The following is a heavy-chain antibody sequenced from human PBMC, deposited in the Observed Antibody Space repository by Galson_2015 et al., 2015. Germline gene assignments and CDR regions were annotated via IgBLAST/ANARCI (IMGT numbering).Heavy chain of an antibody. CDR3: ARQILDYDFWSGYYPTNFDY. J-gene: IGHJ4*02. CDR1: EFTFSSYY. CDR2: ISSTTTYI. Sequence: SLRLSCAASEFTFSSYYMSWVRQAPGKGLEWVSSISSTTTYIYYADSMKGRFTISRDNAKNSLYLQMNSLGAEDTAVYYCARQILDYDFWSGYYPTNFDYWGQGTLVTVSS. D-gene: IGHD3-3*01. V-gene: IGHV3-21*01.